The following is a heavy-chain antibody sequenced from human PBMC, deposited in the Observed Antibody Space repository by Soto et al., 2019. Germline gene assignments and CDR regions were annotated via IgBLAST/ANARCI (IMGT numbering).Heavy chain of an antibody. D-gene: IGHD4-17*01. CDR2: IGPKSGDT. Sequence: ASVKVSCKASGYTFTDYYLHWVRQAPGQGLEWMGWIGPKSGDTKYAQKFQGRVTMTRDTSISTVYMELSRLTSDDTAVFYCARVSRDYGAVPDAYDSWG. J-gene: IGHJ3*02. V-gene: IGHV1-2*02. CDR1: GYTFTDYY. CDR3: ARVSRDYGAVPDAYDS.